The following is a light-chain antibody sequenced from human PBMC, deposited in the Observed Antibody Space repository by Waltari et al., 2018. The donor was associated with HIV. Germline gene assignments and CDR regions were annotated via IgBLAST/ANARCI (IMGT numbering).Light chain of an antibody. V-gene: IGKV1-5*03. CDR2: KAS. CDR1: QSISNW. CDR3: QQYYLYPWT. Sequence: GDRATITCRASQSISNWLAWYQQKPGKAPKLLIYKASTLEGGVPSRFSGSGSGTEFTLTINSLQPDDFATYFCQQYYLYPWTFGQGAKVE. J-gene: IGKJ1*01.